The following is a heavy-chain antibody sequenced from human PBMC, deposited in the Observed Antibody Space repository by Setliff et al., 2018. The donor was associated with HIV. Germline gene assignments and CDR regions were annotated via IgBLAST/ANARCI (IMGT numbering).Heavy chain of an antibody. Sequence: SVKVSCKASGDTFSRYAISWVRQAPGQGLEWMGRISPIFDASNYAQKFQGRVTITADKSTSTAYMELSSLRSEDTALYYCARDGLYSNSWSCFDFWGQGTLVTVSS. J-gene: IGHJ4*02. CDR3: ARDGLYSNSWSCFDF. CDR1: GDTFSRYA. CDR2: ISPIFDAS. D-gene: IGHD6-13*01. V-gene: IGHV1-69*06.